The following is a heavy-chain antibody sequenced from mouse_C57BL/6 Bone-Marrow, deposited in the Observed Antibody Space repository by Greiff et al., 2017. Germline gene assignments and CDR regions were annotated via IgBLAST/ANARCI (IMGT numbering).Heavy chain of an antibody. D-gene: IGHD1-1*01. CDR3: ASPFYYGSSPYWYFDV. J-gene: IGHJ1*03. V-gene: IGHV1-69*01. CDR2: IYPSDSYT. Sequence: VQLQQPGAELVMPGASVKLSCKASGYTFTSYWMHWVKQRPGQGLEWIGEIYPSDSYTNYNQKFKGKSTLTVDKSSSTAYMQLSSLTSEDSAVYYCASPFYYGSSPYWYFDVWGTGTTVTVSS. CDR1: GYTFTSYW.